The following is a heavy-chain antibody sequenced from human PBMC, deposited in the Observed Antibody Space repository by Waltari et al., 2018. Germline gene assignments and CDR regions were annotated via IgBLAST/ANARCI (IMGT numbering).Heavy chain of an antibody. D-gene: IGHD3-22*01. V-gene: IGHV1-3*03. Sequence: QVQLVQSGAEVKKPGASVKVSCTASGYTFTSYAMHWVRQAPGQRLEWMGWINAGNGNTKYSQEFQGRVTITRDTSASTAYMELSSLRSEDMAVYYCARSPHYYDSSGSLYYYMDVWGKGTTVTVSS. CDR1: GYTFTSYA. CDR3: ARSPHYYDSSGSLYYYMDV. J-gene: IGHJ6*03. CDR2: INAGNGNT.